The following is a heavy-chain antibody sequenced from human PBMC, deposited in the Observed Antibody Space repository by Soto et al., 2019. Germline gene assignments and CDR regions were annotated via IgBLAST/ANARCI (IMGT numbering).Heavy chain of an antibody. CDR2: IYYSGST. Sequence: PSETLSLTCTVSGGSISSSSYYWGWIRQPPGKGLEWIGSIYYSGSTYYNPSLKSRVTISVDTSKNQFSLKLSSVTAADTAVYYCARLLDSGSSTSYEQWGQGTLVTVSS. V-gene: IGHV4-39*01. CDR1: GGSISSSSYY. J-gene: IGHJ1*01. CDR3: ARLLDSGSSTSYEQ. D-gene: IGHD2-2*01.